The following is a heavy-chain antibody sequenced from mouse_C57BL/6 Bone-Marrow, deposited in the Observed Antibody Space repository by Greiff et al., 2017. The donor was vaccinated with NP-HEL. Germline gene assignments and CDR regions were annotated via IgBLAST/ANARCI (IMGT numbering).Heavy chain of an antibody. CDR2: INPYNGGT. V-gene: IGHV1-19*01. J-gene: IGHJ2*01. Sequence: VQLQQSGPVLVKPGASVTMSCKASGYPFTASYMNWLKQSHGKSLEWIGVINPYNGGTSYNQKFKGKATLTVDKSSSTAYMELNSLTSEDSAVYYCARSTYWGQGTTLTVSS. CDR3: ARSTY. CDR1: GYPFTASY.